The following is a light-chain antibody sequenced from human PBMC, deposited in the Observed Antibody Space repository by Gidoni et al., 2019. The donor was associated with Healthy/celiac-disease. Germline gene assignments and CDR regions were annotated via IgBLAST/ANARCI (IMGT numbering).Light chain of an antibody. CDR2: DAS. CDR3: QQRSNWPPLT. J-gene: IGKJ4*01. Sequence: EIVLTQSPATLTFSPGERATLSCWASQSVSSYLAWYQQKPGQAPRLLIYDASNRATGIPARFSGSGSGTDFTLTISSLEPEDFAVYYCQQRSNWPPLTFGGGTKVEIK. CDR1: QSVSSY. V-gene: IGKV3-11*01.